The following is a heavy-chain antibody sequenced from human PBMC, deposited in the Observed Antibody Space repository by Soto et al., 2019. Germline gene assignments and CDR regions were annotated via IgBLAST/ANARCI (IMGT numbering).Heavy chain of an antibody. CDR3: ARDMMHMITRLMSAMDV. V-gene: IGHV3-30*04. D-gene: IGHD3-16*01. Sequence: QVQLVESGGGVVQPERSQRLSCAASKFTFRSYVMHWVRQAPGKGLEWVAVISLDGSNKYYADSVKGRFTISRDNSKNMLYLQMHSLRTEDTAVYYCARDMMHMITRLMSAMDVWGHGTTVTVSS. J-gene: IGHJ6*02. CDR1: KFTFRSYV. CDR2: ISLDGSNK.